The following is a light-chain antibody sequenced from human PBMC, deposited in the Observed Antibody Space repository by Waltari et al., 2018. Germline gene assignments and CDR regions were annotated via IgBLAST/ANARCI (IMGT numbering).Light chain of an antibody. J-gene: IGKJ1*01. V-gene: IGKV3-20*01. CDR1: QPVSSIS. Sequence: EIVLTQSPGTLSLSPGERATLSCSATQPVSSISLAWYHQNPAQAPRLLIYNASSRATSIPVRFSGSEAGTDFTYFSSRLEADGFAVYDCQHNGSSTWTFGQGTKVEIK. CDR2: NAS. CDR3: QHNGSSTWT.